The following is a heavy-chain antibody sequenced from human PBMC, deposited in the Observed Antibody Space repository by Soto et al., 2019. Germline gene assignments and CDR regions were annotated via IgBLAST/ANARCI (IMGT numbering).Heavy chain of an antibody. CDR3: AREDDGGDRDYYGLDV. CDR1: GGPISSGYYH. V-gene: IGHV4-30-4*01. Sequence: SEPLSPTSTVSGGPISSGYYHLNWIRHAPGKGLEWSGYIHYSGSVHYNPSLQSRLTMSVDTSKNLFSLKLSSVTAADTAVYFCAREDDGGDRDYYGLDVWGQGTTVTVS. CDR2: IHYSGSV. D-gene: IGHD2-21*02. J-gene: IGHJ6*02.